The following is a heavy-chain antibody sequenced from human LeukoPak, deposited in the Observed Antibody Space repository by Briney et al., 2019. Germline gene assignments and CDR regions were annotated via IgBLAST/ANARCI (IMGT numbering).Heavy chain of an antibody. Sequence: GGSLRLSCAASGFTFSSYAMSWVRQAPGKGLEWVSAISGSGGSTHYADSVRGRFTISRDNPKNTLYLQMSSLRAEDTAVYYCAKDQGYSGYGPFDYWGQGTLVTVSS. CDR2: ISGSGGST. J-gene: IGHJ4*02. CDR1: GFTFSSYA. CDR3: AKDQGYSGYGPFDY. V-gene: IGHV3-23*01. D-gene: IGHD5-12*01.